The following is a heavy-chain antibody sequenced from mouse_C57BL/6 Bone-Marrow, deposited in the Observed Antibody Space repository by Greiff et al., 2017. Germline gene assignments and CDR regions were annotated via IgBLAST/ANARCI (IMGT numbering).Heavy chain of an antibody. J-gene: IGHJ4*01. V-gene: IGHV1-62-2*01. CDR3: ARHESVYYAMDY. Sequence: QVQLQQSGAELVKPGASVKLSCKASGYTFTEYTIHWVKQRSGQGLEWIGWFYPGSGSIKYNEKFKDKATLTADKSSSAAYMELSSLTSEDSAVYFCARHESVYYAMDYWGQGTSVTVSS. CDR2: FYPGSGSI. CDR1: GYTFTEYT.